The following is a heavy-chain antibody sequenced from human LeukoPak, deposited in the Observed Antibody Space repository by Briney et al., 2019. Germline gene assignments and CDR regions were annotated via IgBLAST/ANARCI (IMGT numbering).Heavy chain of an antibody. J-gene: IGHJ5*02. CDR2: INADNGNT. D-gene: IGHD2-2*01. CDR1: GYTFTTYA. CDR3: ARAIVVLTSANWFDP. V-gene: IGHV1-3*01. Sequence: ASVKVSCKTSGYTFTTYAIHWVRQAPGQRLEWMGWINADNGNTKYSQKFQGRVTIARDTSASTAYMELSSLRSEDTAVYYCARAIVVLTSANWFDPWGQGTPVTVSS.